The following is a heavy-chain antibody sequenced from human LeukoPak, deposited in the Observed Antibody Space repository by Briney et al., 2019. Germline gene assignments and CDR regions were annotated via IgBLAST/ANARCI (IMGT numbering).Heavy chain of an antibody. CDR2: ISYDGSNK. V-gene: IGHV3-30*04. Sequence: PGGSLRLSCAASGFTFSSYAMHWVRQAPGKGLEWVAVISYDGSNKYYADSVKGRFTISRDNSKNTLYLQMNSLRAENTAVYYCARDSWVDTAMVYSTLDYWGQGTLVTVSS. J-gene: IGHJ4*02. CDR3: ARDSWVDTAMVYSTLDY. D-gene: IGHD5-18*01. CDR1: GFTFSSYA.